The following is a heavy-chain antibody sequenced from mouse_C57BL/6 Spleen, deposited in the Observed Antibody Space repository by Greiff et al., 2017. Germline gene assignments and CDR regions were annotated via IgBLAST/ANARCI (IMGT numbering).Heavy chain of an antibody. CDR3: ARGAYYYGSREPYAMDY. J-gene: IGHJ4*01. Sequence: QVQLQQPGAELVKPGASVKLSCKASGYTFTSYWMHWVKQRPGRGLEWIGRIDPNSGGTKYNEKFKSKATLTVDKPSSTAYMQLSSLTSEDSAVYYCARGAYYYGSREPYAMDYWGQGTSVTVSS. D-gene: IGHD1-1*01. V-gene: IGHV1-72*01. CDR1: GYTFTSYW. CDR2: IDPNSGGT.